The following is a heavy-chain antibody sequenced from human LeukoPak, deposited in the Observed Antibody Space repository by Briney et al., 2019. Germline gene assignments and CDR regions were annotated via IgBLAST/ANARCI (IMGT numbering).Heavy chain of an antibody. D-gene: IGHD7-27*01. Sequence: LETLSLTCTVSDYSISSGYYWGWIRQPPGKGLDWIASIYHSGITYYNPSLKGRVTISVDTSKNQFSLKLYSVTAADTAVYYCATRKLGNDYWGQGTLVTVSS. V-gene: IGHV4-38-2*02. CDR1: DYSISSGYY. J-gene: IGHJ4*02. CDR3: ATRKLGNDY. CDR2: IYHSGIT.